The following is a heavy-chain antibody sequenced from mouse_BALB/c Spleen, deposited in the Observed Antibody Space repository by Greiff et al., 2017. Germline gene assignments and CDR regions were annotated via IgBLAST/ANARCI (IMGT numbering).Heavy chain of an antibody. CDR2: ISYDGSN. CDR1: GYSITSGYY. J-gene: IGHJ2*01. Sequence: EVQLQQSGPGLVKPSQSLSLTCSVTGYSITSGYYWNWIRQFPGNKLEWMGYISYDGSNNYNPSLKNRISITRDTSKNQFFLKLNSVTTEDTATYCCAIAFITTVVVDYWGQGTTLTVSS. V-gene: IGHV3-6*02. D-gene: IGHD1-1*01. CDR3: AIAFITTVVVDY.